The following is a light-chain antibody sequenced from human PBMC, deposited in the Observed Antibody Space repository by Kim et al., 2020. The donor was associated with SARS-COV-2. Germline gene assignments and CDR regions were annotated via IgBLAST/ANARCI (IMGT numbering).Light chain of an antibody. CDR3: SSYTSSSTWV. V-gene: IGLV2-18*02. CDR1: SSDVGSYNR. Sequence: GQSVTISCNGTSSDVGSYNRVSWYQQPPGTAPKLMIYEVSNRPSGVPDRFSGSKSGNTASLTISGLQAEDEADYYCSSYTSSSTWVFGGGTQLTVL. CDR2: EVS. J-gene: IGLJ3*02.